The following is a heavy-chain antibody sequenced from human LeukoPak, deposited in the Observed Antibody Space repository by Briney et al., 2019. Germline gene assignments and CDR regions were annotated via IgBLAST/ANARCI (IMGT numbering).Heavy chain of an antibody. Sequence: GGSLRLSCAASGFTFSGHYMGWVRQTPGKGLEWVGRIRHKADNYNKEYAETVKGRFVISRDDLNNSLHMQLNSLKTEDTAVYYCSRPRPGHYHRDYWSQGTLVSVSS. CDR1: GFTFSGHY. D-gene: IGHD1-14*01. J-gene: IGHJ4*02. CDR2: IRHKADNYNK. V-gene: IGHV3-72*01. CDR3: SRPRPGHYHRDY.